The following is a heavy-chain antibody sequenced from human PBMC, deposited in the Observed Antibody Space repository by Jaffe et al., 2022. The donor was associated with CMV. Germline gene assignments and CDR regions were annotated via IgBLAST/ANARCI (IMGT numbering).Heavy chain of an antibody. CDR2: IIPIFGTA. D-gene: IGHD6-19*01. J-gene: IGHJ6*02. Sequence: QVQLVQSGAEVKKPGSSVKVSCKASGGTFSSYAISWVRQAPGQGLEWMGGIIPIFGTANYAQKFQGRVTITADESTSTAYMELSSLRSEDTAVYYCARDVGERPIAVAASYYYYYYGMDVWGQGTTVTVSS. V-gene: IGHV1-69*01. CDR1: GGTFSSYA. CDR3: ARDVGERPIAVAASYYYYYYGMDV.